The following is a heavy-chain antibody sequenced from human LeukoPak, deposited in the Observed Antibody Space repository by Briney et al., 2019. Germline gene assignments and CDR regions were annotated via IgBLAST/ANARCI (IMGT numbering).Heavy chain of an antibody. CDR3: ARGRGGAGGHWFDP. D-gene: IGHD3-16*01. Sequence: SETLSLTCAVSGGSISSSNWWSWVRQPPGKGLEWIGEIYHSGSTNYNPSLKSRVTISVDTSKNQFSLKLSSVTAADTAVYYCARGRGGAGGHWFDPWGQGTLVTVSS. CDR2: IYHSGST. CDR1: GGSISSSNW. J-gene: IGHJ5*02. V-gene: IGHV4-4*02.